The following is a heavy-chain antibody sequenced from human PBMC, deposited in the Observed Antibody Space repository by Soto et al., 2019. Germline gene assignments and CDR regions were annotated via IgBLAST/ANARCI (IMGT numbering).Heavy chain of an antibody. Sequence: SETLSLTCTVSGGSISSSSYYWGWIRQPPGKGLEWIGSIYYSGSTYYNPSLKSRVTISVDTSKNQFSLKLSSVTAADTAVYYCARDPGRDFWSGYYTYYYYGMDVWGQGTTVTVSS. CDR3: ARDPGRDFWSGYYTYYYYGMDV. D-gene: IGHD3-3*01. J-gene: IGHJ6*02. V-gene: IGHV4-39*07. CDR2: IYYSGST. CDR1: GGSISSSSYY.